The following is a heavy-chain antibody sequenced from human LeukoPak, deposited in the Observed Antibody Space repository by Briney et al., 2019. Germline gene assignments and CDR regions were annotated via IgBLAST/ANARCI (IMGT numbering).Heavy chain of an antibody. CDR1: GGSISSSSYY. J-gene: IGHJ4*02. D-gene: IGHD3-3*01. CDR2: IYYSGST. Sequence: SETLSLTCTVSGGSISSSSYYWGWIRQPPGKGLEWIGSIYYSGSTYYNLSLKSRVTISVDTSKNQFSLKLSSVTAADTAVYYCANGITIFGVVKEADYWGQGTLVTVSS. CDR3: ANGITIFGVVKEADY. V-gene: IGHV4-39*01.